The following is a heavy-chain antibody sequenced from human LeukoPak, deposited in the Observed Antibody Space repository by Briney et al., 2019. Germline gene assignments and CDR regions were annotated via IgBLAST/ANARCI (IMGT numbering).Heavy chain of an antibody. D-gene: IGHD3-3*01. J-gene: IGHJ5*02. Sequence: SETLSLTCTVSGGSISSSSYYWGWIRQPPGKGLEWIGSIYYSGSTYYNPSLKSRVTISVDTSKNQFSLKLSSVTAADTAVYYCATSITSIIWWGLGFDPWGQGTLVTVSS. CDR3: ATSITSIIWWGLGFDP. CDR2: IYYSGST. CDR1: GGSISSSSYY. V-gene: IGHV4-39*07.